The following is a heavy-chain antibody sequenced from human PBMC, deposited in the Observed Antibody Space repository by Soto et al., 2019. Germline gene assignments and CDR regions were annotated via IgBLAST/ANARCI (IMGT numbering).Heavy chain of an antibody. V-gene: IGHV4-4*02. Sequence: QVQLQESGPGLVKPSGTLSLTCAVSGGSISSSNWWSWVRQPPGKGLEWIGEIYHSGSTNYNPSLQSRVTISVDKSKNQFSLKLSSVTAADTAVYYCARVGSSGWWRGRVLDYWGQGTLVTVSS. CDR2: IYHSGST. D-gene: IGHD6-19*01. J-gene: IGHJ4*02. CDR1: GGSISSSNW. CDR3: ARVGSSGWWRGRVLDY.